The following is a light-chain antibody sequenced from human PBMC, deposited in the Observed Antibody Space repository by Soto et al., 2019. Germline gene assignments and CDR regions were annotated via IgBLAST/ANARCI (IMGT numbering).Light chain of an antibody. CDR3: QQRSSWPLT. CDR1: QSVSSY. V-gene: IGKV3-11*01. J-gene: IGKJ4*01. CDR2: DAS. Sequence: EIVLTQSPGTLSLSPGERVTLSCRASQSVSSYLAWYQQKPGQAPRLLIYDASNRATGIPARFSGSGSGTDFTLTISSLEPEDFAVYYCQQRSSWPLTFGGGTKVDIK.